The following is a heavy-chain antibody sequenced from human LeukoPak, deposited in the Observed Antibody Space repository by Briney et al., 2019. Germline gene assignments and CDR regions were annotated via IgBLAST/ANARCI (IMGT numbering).Heavy chain of an antibody. CDR3: STDGDGYIGFGH. CDR2: IKDKEDGETR. D-gene: IGHD5-24*01. CDR1: GFTFKNAW. J-gene: IGHJ4*02. V-gene: IGHV3-15*01. Sequence: KPGGSLRLSCGASGFTFKNAWMNWVRQAPGKGLEWVGRIKDKEDGETRDYAASVQGRFIISRDDSKNTVYLQMNRLRIEDTGIYYCSTDGDGYIGFGHWGQGILVSVSA.